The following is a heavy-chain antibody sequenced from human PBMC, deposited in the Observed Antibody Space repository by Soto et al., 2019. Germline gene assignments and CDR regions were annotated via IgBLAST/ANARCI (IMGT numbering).Heavy chain of an antibody. J-gene: IGHJ4*02. CDR3: AKDPDGTTSVFDY. CDR1: GFTFSSYA. D-gene: IGHD1-7*01. V-gene: IGHV3-23*01. Sequence: PGGSLRLSXAASGFTFSSYAMSWVRQAPGKGLEWVSAISGSGGSTYYADSVKGRFTISRDNSKNTLYLQMNSLRAEDTAVYYCAKDPDGTTSVFDYWGQGTLVTVSS. CDR2: ISGSGGST.